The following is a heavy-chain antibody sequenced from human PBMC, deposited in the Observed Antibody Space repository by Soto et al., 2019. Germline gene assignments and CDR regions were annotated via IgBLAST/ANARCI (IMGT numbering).Heavy chain of an antibody. J-gene: IGHJ4*02. CDR1: GDSVSSNSAA. V-gene: IGHV6-1*01. CDR3: ARDLSSSWYLGPPFDY. CDR2: TYYRSKWYN. D-gene: IGHD6-13*01. Sequence: PSQTLSLTCAISGDSVSSNSAAWNWIRQSPSRGLEWLGRTYYRSKWYNDYAVSVKSRITINPGTSKNQFSLQLNSVTPEDTAVYYCARDLSSSWYLGPPFDYWGQGTLVTVSS.